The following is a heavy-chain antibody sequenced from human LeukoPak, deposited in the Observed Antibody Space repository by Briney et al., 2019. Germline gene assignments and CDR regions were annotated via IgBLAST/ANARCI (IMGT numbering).Heavy chain of an antibody. D-gene: IGHD3-22*01. CDR3: AKDVGHYYDSSGYFDY. J-gene: IGHJ4*02. Sequence: GGSLRLSCAASGFTFSSYAMSWVRQAPGKGLEWVSAISGSGGSTYYADSVKGRFTISRDNSKNSLYLQMNSLRTEDTALYYCAKDVGHYYDSSGYFDYWGQGTLVTVSS. V-gene: IGHV3-23*01. CDR2: ISGSGGST. CDR1: GFTFSSYA.